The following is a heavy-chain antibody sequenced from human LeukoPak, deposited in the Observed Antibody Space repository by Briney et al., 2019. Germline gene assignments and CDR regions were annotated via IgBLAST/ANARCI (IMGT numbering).Heavy chain of an antibody. CDR3: ARDGVDSYGYPPVDY. J-gene: IGHJ4*02. CDR2: ISSSSSYI. D-gene: IGHD5-18*01. Sequence: GGSLRLSCAASGFTFSSYSMNWVRQAPGKGLEWVSSISSSSSYIYYADSVKGRFTISRDNAKNSLYLQMNSLRAEDTAVYYCARDGVDSYGYPPVDYWGQGTLVTVSS. CDR1: GFTFSSYS. V-gene: IGHV3-21*01.